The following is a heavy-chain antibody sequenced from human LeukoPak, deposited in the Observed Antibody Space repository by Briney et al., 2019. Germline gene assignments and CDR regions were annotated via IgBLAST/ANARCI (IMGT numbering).Heavy chain of an antibody. CDR2: IYYSGST. CDR3: ARDKGPPYY. Sequence: SETLSLTCAVSGGSISGYYWSWIRQPPGKGLEWIGYIYYSGSTNYNPSLKSRLTMSVDTSKNQFSLKLSSVAAADTAVYYCARDKGPPYYWGQGTLVTVSS. CDR1: GGSISGYY. V-gene: IGHV4-59*01. J-gene: IGHJ4*02.